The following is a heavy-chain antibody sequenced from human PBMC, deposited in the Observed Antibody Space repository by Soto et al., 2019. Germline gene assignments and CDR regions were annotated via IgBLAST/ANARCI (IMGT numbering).Heavy chain of an antibody. Sequence: EVQLVESGGGLVQPGESLRLSCAASGLTFRSYWMHWVRQAPGKGLVWVSRINTDGSVAMYVDSVKGRFTISRDNAKNTFNLHMNSLRAEDTAVYYCVRDMQLWRLDSGGQGTLVTVSS. V-gene: IGHV3-74*03. D-gene: IGHD2-21*01. CDR2: INTDGSVA. CDR1: GLTFRSYW. CDR3: VRDMQLWRLDS. J-gene: IGHJ4*02.